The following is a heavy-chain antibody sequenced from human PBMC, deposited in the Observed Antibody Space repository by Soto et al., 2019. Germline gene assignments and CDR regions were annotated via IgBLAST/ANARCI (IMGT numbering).Heavy chain of an antibody. J-gene: IGHJ4*02. CDR2: IYYSGST. CDR1: GCSISSTSDF. Sequence: SETHSLTRPVSGCSISSTSDFLGWVRPPPGKGLEWIGSIYYSGSTYYNPSLKSRVTISVDTSKNQFSLKLSSVTAADTAVYYCAGTYYYDSSGYPFWGQGLLVTVS. D-gene: IGHD3-22*01. V-gene: IGHV4-39*01. CDR3: AGTYYYDSSGYPF.